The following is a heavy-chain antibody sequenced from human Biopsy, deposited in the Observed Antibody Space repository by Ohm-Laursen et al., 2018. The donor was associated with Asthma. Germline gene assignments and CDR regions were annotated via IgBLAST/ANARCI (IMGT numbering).Heavy chain of an antibody. Sequence: SSVKVSCKASGDCFSNYAISWVRQAPGQGLEWMGGLIPVLGTPDHAQMFEGRVTITADESTSTAYMELSSLSSEDTAVYYCARGYSGSDRIVYYYSGLEVWGQGTTVTVSS. CDR3: ARGYSGSDRIVYYYSGLEV. V-gene: IGHV1-69*01. J-gene: IGHJ6*02. CDR1: GDCFSNYA. CDR2: LIPVLGTP. D-gene: IGHD5-12*01.